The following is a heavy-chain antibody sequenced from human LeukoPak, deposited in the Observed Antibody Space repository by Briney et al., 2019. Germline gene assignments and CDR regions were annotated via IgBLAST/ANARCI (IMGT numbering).Heavy chain of an antibody. V-gene: IGHV1-2*02. CDR3: ARAGITMVRGVIHNWFDP. D-gene: IGHD3-10*01. J-gene: IGHJ5*02. CDR2: INPNSGGT. Sequence: GASVKVSCKASGYTFTGYYMHWVRQAPGQGLEWMGWINPNSGGTNYAQKSQGRVTMTRDTSISTAYMELSRLRSDDTAVYYCARAGITMVRGVIHNWFDPWGQGTLVTVSS. CDR1: GYTFTGYY.